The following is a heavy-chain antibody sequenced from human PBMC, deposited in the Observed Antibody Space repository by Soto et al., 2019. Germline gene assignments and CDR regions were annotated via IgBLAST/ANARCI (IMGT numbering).Heavy chain of an antibody. D-gene: IGHD1-26*01. V-gene: IGHV2-5*02. CDR2: IYWDDDK. J-gene: IGHJ4*02. Sequence: QITLKESGPTLVKPTQTLTLTCTFSGFSLSTNGVGVDWIHQPPGKALEWLALIYWDDDKRSSPSLKSRLTITDDTSKNQFVLTMTNMDPVDTATYYCAHRPKSYWHFDYWGQETLITDSS. CDR3: AHRPKSYWHFDY. CDR1: GFSLSTNGVG.